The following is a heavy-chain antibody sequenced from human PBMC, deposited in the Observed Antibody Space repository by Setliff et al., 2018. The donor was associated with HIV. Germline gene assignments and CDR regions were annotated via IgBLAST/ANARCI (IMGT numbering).Heavy chain of an antibody. D-gene: IGHD4-17*01. J-gene: IGHJ4*02. CDR1: GFALNGYG. CDR2: ISWNGGTK. CDR3: ARDAVAYGAGPLGDY. V-gene: IGHV3-20*04. Sequence: GESLKISCATSGFALNGYGMSWVRRAPGKGLEWISGISWNGGTKGYAASVEGRFTISRDDVKRTLYLEMNSVRAEDTAFYYCARDAVAYGAGPLGDYWGQGTLVTVSS.